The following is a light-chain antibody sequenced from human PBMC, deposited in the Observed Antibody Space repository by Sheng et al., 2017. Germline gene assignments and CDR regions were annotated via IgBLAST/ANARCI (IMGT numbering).Light chain of an antibody. CDR1: QTVSRN. V-gene: IGKV3-15*01. CDR3: QQNYDWPYT. Sequence: EIVMTQSPGTLSVSPGERATLSCRASQTVSRNVAWHQHRPGQAPRLLIYGASTRATGVPARFSGSGSGTEFTLTISSLQSEDFAVYYCQQNYDWPYTFGQGTKLGVK. CDR2: GAS. J-gene: IGKJ2*01.